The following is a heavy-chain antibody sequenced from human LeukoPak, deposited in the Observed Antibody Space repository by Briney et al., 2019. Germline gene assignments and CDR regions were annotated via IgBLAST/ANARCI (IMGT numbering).Heavy chain of an antibody. V-gene: IGHV4-61*02. CDR3: ARDRCSSTSCYTGNAFDI. CDR1: GGSISSSNYY. CDR2: IYTSGST. J-gene: IGHJ3*02. Sequence: SETLSLTCSVSGGSISSSNYYWSWIRQPAGKGLEWIGRIYTSGSTNYNPSLKSRVTISVDTSKNQFSLKLSSVTAADTAVYYCARDRCSSTSCYTGNAFDIWGQGTMVTVSS. D-gene: IGHD2-2*02.